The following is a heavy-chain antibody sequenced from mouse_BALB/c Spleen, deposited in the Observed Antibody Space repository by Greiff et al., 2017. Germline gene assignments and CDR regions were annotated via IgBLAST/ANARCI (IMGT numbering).Heavy chain of an antibody. CDR2: IYPGSGST. J-gene: IGHJ3*01. V-gene: IGHV1-55*01. CDR3: ARGGGYDLFAY. Sequence: VQLQQPGAELVKPGTSVKLSCKASGYNFTSYWINWVKLRPGQGLEWIGDIYPGSGSTNYNEKFKSKTTLTVDTSSSTAYMQLSSLASEDSALYYCARGGGYDLFAYWGQGTLVTVSA. D-gene: IGHD2-2*01. CDR1: GYNFTSYW.